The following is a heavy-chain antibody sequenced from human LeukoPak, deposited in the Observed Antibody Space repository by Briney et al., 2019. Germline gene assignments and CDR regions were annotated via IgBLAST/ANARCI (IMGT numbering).Heavy chain of an antibody. J-gene: IGHJ4*02. Sequence: GGSLRLSCAASGFTFSSYSMNWVRQAPGKGLEWVSYISSSSSTIYYADSVKGRFTISRDNAKNSLYLQMNSLRAEDTAVYYCAKDGTAMGPYYFDYWGQGTLVTVSS. V-gene: IGHV3-48*01. CDR3: AKDGTAMGPYYFDY. CDR1: GFTFSSYS. CDR2: ISSSSSTI. D-gene: IGHD5-18*01.